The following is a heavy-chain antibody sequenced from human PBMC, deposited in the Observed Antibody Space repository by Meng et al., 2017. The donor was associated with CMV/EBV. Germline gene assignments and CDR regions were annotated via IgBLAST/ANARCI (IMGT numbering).Heavy chain of an antibody. V-gene: IGHV1-2*02. J-gene: IGHJ6*02. CDR2: INPNSGGT. D-gene: IGHD2-2*01. Sequence: ASVKVSCKASGYTFTGYYMHWVRQAPGQGLEWMGWINPNSGGTNYAQKFQGRVTMTRNTSISTAYMGLSRLRSDDTAVYYCARGRLIVVVPAAIAGVRIAAALSMDVWGQGTTVTVSS. CDR1: GYTFTGYY. CDR3: ARGRLIVVVPAAIAGVRIAAALSMDV.